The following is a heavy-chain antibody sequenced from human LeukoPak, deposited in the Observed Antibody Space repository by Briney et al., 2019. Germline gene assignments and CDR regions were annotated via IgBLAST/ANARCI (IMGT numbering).Heavy chain of an antibody. V-gene: IGHV3-23*01. CDR2: ISGSGGST. CDR1: GFTFSSYA. CDR3: AKVAGYCSSTSCPHPFDY. Sequence: PGGSLRLSCAASGFTFSSYAMSWVRQAPGKGLEWVSAISGSGGSTYYADSVKGRFTISRDNSKNTLYLQMNSLRAEDTAVYYCAKVAGYCSSTSCPHPFDYWGQGTLVTVSS. J-gene: IGHJ4*02. D-gene: IGHD2-2*01.